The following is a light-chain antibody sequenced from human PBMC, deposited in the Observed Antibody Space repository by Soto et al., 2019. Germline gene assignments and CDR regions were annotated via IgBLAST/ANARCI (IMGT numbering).Light chain of an antibody. V-gene: IGKV3-15*01. CDR2: GAS. Sequence: EIVMTQSPATLSVSPAERATLSCRASQSVSSNLAWYQQKPGQAPRLLIYGASTRATGIPARFSGSGSGTEFTLTISSLQSEDFAVNYCQQYNNWPPWTFGQGTKVEIK. J-gene: IGKJ1*01. CDR3: QQYNNWPPWT. CDR1: QSVSSN.